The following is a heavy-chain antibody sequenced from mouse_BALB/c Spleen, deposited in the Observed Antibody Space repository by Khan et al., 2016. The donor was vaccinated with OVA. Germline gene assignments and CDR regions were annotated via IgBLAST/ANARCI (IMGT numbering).Heavy chain of an antibody. J-gene: IGHJ2*01. CDR1: GYSITSGYA. D-gene: IGHD1-1*01. CDR3: ARGNYYGYYFDY. CDR2: ISYSGVT. Sequence: EVKLVESGPGLVKPSQSLSLTCTVTGYSITSGYAWNWIRQFPGNKLEWMGYISYSGVTSYTPSLKSRISITRDTSKNQFFLQLNSVTTEDTATYYCARGNYYGYYFDYWGQGTTLTVTS. V-gene: IGHV3-2*02.